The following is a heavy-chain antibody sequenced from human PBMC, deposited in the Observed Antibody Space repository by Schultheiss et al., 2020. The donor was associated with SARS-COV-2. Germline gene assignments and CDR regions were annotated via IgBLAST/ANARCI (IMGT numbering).Heavy chain of an antibody. Sequence: ASVKVSCKTSGYTFTGHYMHWVRQAPGQGLEWMGWIDPNSGSTGYAQKFQGRVTMTRSTSISTAYMELSSLRSEDTAVYYCARAFGAGGLPQQLVLHFDYWGQGTLVTVSS. J-gene: IGHJ4*02. V-gene: IGHV1-8*02. CDR1: GYTFTGHY. CDR2: IDPNSGST. CDR3: ARAFGAGGLPQQLVLHFDY. D-gene: IGHD6-13*01.